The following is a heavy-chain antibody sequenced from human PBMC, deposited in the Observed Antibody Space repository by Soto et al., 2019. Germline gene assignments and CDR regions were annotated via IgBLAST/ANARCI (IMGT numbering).Heavy chain of an antibody. J-gene: IGHJ4*02. CDR3: ARHYDILTGYYMPLEY. V-gene: IGHV4-39*01. Sequence: SETLCLTCTVSGGSISSTSCYWGWIRKPPGKGLEWIGTIYYNGGTYYNPSLKSRVTISVDTSKDQFFLKLSSVTAADTAVYYCARHYDILTGYYMPLEYWGQGTLVTVSS. CDR1: GGSISSTSCY. CDR2: IYYNGGT. D-gene: IGHD3-9*01.